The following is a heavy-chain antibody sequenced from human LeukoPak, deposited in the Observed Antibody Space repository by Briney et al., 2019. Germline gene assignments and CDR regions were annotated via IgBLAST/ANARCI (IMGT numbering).Heavy chain of an antibody. V-gene: IGHV4-59*08. CDR1: GGSISSYY. CDR2: LYYSGST. Sequence: SETLSLTCTVSGGSISSYYWSWIRQPPGKGLEWIGYLYYSGSTNYNPSLKSRVTISVDTSKNQFSLKLSSVTAADTAVYYCARQISGGYSYGPFDYWGQGTLVTVSS. D-gene: IGHD5-18*01. CDR3: ARQISGGYSYGPFDY. J-gene: IGHJ4*02.